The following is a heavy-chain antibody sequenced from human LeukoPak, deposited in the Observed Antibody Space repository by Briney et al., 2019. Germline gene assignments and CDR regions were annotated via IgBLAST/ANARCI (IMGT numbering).Heavy chain of an antibody. CDR1: GFTFSNYG. D-gene: IGHD2/OR15-2a*01. CDR2: IWYDGSNK. Sequence: RPGGSLRLSCAASGFTFSNYGMHWVRQAPGKGLEWVALIWYDGSNKYYTDSVKGRLTISRDNSKDTLFLQMNGLRAEDTAVYYCAREGPRGNSQFDYWGQGTLVTASS. CDR3: AREGPRGNSQFDY. J-gene: IGHJ4*02. V-gene: IGHV3-33*01.